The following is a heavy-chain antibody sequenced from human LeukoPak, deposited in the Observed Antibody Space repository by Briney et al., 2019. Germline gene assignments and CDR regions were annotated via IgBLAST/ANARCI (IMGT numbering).Heavy chain of an antibody. Sequence: PSETLSLTCTVSGGSISGYSWSWIRQPPGKGLEWIGYIYHSGSTYYNPSLKSRVTISVDRSKNQFSLKLSSVTAADTAGYYCARAVNWNYDAFDIWGQGTMVTVSS. V-gene: IGHV4-30-2*01. CDR1: GGSISGYS. J-gene: IGHJ3*02. D-gene: IGHD1-7*01. CDR3: ARAVNWNYDAFDI. CDR2: IYHSGST.